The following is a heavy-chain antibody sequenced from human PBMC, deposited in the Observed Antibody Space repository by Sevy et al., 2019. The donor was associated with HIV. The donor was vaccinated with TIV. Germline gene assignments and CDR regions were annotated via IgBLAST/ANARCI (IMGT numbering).Heavy chain of an antibody. V-gene: IGHV3-23*01. CDR3: VNPGSWYYDILTGSDAFDI. J-gene: IGHJ3*02. CDR1: GFTFSSYA. CDR2: ISGSGGST. Sequence: GGSLRLSCAASGFTFSSYAMSWVRQAPGKGLEWVSAISGSGGSTYYADSVKGRFTISRDNSKNTLYLQMNSLRAEDTAVYYCVNPGSWYYDILTGSDAFDIWGQGTMVTVSS. D-gene: IGHD3-9*01.